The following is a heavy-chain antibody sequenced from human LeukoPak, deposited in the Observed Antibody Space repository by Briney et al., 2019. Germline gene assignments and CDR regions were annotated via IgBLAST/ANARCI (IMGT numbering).Heavy chain of an antibody. CDR1: GGSLSSSTYY. CDR3: ARHYYDSSGYYPWYFDY. Sequence: SETLSLTCTVSGGSLSSSTYYWGWIRQPPGKGLEWIGSMYYSGSTYYSQSLKSRVTISVDTSKKQFSLKLTSVTAADTAVYYCARHYYDSSGYYPWYFDYWGQGTLVTVSS. D-gene: IGHD3-22*01. J-gene: IGHJ4*02. CDR2: MYYSGST. V-gene: IGHV4-39*01.